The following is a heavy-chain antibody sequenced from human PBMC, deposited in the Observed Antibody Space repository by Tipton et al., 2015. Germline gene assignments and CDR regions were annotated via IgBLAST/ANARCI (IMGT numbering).Heavy chain of an antibody. D-gene: IGHD3-22*01. V-gene: IGHV3-74*01. J-gene: IGHJ4*02. CDR3: AAEGDYDEFSFDY. Sequence: SLRLSCAASGFTFSSFWMHWVRQAPGKGLVWVSRIKSDESSTTYADSVKGRFTVSRDNAKNTLYLQMNGPRAEDTAVYYCAAEGDYDEFSFDYWGQGTLVTVSS. CDR2: IKSDESST. CDR1: GFTFSSFW.